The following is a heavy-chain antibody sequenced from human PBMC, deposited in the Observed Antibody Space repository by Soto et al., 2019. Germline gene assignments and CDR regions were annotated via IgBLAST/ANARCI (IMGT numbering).Heavy chain of an antibody. CDR1: GFTFSSYA. D-gene: IGHD1-26*01. CDR3: AKRGSGRQFDY. Sequence: EVQLLESGGGLVQPGGSLRLSCAASGFTFSSYAMSWVRQATGKGLEWVSIISGSGDSTYYADSVKGRFTISRDNSKNTLYLQMNSLRAEDTAIYYCAKRGSGRQFDYWGQGKLVTVSS. CDR2: ISGSGDST. J-gene: IGHJ4*02. V-gene: IGHV3-23*01.